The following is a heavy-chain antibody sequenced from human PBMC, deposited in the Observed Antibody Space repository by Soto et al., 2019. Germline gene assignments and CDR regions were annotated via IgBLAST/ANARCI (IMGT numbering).Heavy chain of an antibody. CDR2: ISGYNDNT. CDR1: GYTFTTYG. Sequence: ASVKVSCKASGYTFTTYGISWVRQAPGQGLEWMGWISGYNDNTNYAQKLQGRVTMTTDTSTSTAYMELRSLRSDDTAVYYCARYSRNYDTLTGYYMVDAFDIWGQGTMVTVSS. D-gene: IGHD3-9*01. CDR3: ARYSRNYDTLTGYYMVDAFDI. V-gene: IGHV1-18*01. J-gene: IGHJ3*02.